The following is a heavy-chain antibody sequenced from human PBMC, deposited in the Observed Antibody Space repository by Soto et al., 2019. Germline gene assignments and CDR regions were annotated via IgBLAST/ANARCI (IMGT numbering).Heavy chain of an antibody. J-gene: IGHJ6*02. CDR1: GFTFSSYE. CDR2: ISSSGSTI. D-gene: IGHD1-1*01. Sequence: GGSLRLSCAAPGFTFSSYEMNWVRQAPGKGLEWVSYISSSGSTIYYADSVKGRSTISRDNAKNSLYLQMNSLRAEDTAVYYCARGGAPSTTYGMDVWGQGTTVTVSS. V-gene: IGHV3-48*03. CDR3: ARGGAPSTTYGMDV.